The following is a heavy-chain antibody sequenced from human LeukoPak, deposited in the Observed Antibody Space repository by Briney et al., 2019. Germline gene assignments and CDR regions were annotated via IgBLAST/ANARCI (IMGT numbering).Heavy chain of an antibody. D-gene: IGHD4-11*01. Sequence: SQTLSLTCTVSGGSISSGSYYWSWIRQPAGKGLEWIGRIYTSGSTNYNPSLKGRVTISVDTSKNQFSLKLSSVTAADTAVYYCARDSTVTTHFDYWGQGTLVTVSS. CDR2: IYTSGST. CDR3: ARDSTVTTHFDY. CDR1: GGSISSGSYY. J-gene: IGHJ4*02. V-gene: IGHV4-61*02.